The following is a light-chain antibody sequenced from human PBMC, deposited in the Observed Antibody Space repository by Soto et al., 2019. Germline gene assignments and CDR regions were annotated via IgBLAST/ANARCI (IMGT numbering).Light chain of an antibody. CDR2: EVT. V-gene: IGLV2-8*01. CDR3: SSDAGNYNYV. CDR1: SSEVGGYDH. J-gene: IGLJ1*01. Sequence: QSVLTQPPSASGSPGQSVTIPCTGTSSEVGGYDHVSWYQQHPGKAPKLIIYEVTKRPAGVPDRFSGSKSGNTDSVTVSGLQAEDEADYFCSSDAGNYNYVFGTGTKLTVL.